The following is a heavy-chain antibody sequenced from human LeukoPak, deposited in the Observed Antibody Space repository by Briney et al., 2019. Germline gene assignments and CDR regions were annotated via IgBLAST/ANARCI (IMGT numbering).Heavy chain of an antibody. V-gene: IGHV3-30-3*01. CDR1: GFTFNNYV. Sequence: PGGSLRLSCAVSGFTFNNYVIHWVRQAPGKGLEWVAVVSPDGNDKYYADSVRGRFTISRGNSKNTLYLQMNSLRAEDTAVYYCAVGVNFDYWGQGTLVTVSS. CDR3: AVGVNFDY. CDR2: VSPDGNDK. J-gene: IGHJ4*02. D-gene: IGHD2-2*01.